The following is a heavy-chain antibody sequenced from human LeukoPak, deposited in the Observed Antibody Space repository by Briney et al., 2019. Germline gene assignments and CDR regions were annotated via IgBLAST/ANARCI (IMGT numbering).Heavy chain of an antibody. Sequence: XXXAXXWVRQAPGKGLAWVAVISYDGSNKYYADSVKGRFTISRDNSKNTLYLQMNSLRAEDTAVYYCARDRHYYFDYWGQGTLVTVSS. CDR2: ISYDGSNK. J-gene: IGHJ4*02. D-gene: IGHD3-10*01. CDR3: ARDRHYYFDY. CDR1: XXXA. V-gene: IGHV3-30-3*01.